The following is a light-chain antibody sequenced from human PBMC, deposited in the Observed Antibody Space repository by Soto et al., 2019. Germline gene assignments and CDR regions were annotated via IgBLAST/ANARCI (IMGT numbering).Light chain of an antibody. CDR2: AGA. Sequence: DIQMTQSPSSLSASVGDTVTITCRASQSITNYLNWYQHKSGKAPKLLIYAGASLQSGVPSRFSGSVSGTDFTLTISGLQPEDLATYCCQQSYSTAWSFGQGTLLEIK. CDR1: QSITNY. CDR3: QQSYSTAWS. J-gene: IGKJ2*04. V-gene: IGKV1-39*01.